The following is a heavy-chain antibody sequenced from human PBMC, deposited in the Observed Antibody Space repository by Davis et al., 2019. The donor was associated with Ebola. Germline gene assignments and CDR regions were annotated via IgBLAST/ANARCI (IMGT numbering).Heavy chain of an antibody. CDR1: GYTFTTHG. CDR2: ISPYNGNT. CDR3: ARESCTSGVCYNYYYGMDV. V-gene: IGHV1-18*01. J-gene: IGHJ6*02. D-gene: IGHD2-8*01. Sequence: ASVKVSCKASGYTFTTHGISWVRQAPGQGLEWMGWISPYNGNTNYAQKVQGRVTMTTDTSTNTAYMELRSLTSDDTAVYYCARESCTSGVCYNYYYGMDVWGQGTTVTVSS.